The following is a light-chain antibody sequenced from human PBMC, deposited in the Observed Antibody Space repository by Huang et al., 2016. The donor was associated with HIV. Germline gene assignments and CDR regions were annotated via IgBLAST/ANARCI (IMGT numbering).Light chain of an antibody. CDR3: QQYGDSPWT. Sequence: EIVLTQSPGTLSLSPGERAILSCRASQSVSINKVAWYQQKPGQAPRLLIYGASSRATGIPERFSGSGSGTDFTLTISRLEAEDFAVYYCQQYGDSPWTFGQGTKVEIK. V-gene: IGKV3-20*01. J-gene: IGKJ1*01. CDR2: GAS. CDR1: QSVSINK.